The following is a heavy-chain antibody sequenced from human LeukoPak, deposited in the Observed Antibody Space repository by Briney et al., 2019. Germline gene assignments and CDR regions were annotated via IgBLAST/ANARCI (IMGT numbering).Heavy chain of an antibody. CDR1: GVSISSYY. CDR3: AREKSSSRWGGFAY. J-gene: IGHJ4*02. Sequence: SETLSLTCTVSGVSISSYYWSWIRQSPGKGLEWIGSIYYTGSTNYNPSLKSRVIISVDTSKNQFSLKLSSVTAADTAVYYCAREKSSSRWGGFAYWGQGTLVTVSS. D-gene: IGHD6-13*01. V-gene: IGHV4-59*01. CDR2: IYYTGST.